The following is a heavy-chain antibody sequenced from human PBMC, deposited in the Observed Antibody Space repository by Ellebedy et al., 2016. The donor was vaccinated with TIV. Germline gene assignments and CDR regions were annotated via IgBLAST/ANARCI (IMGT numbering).Heavy chain of an antibody. CDR3: ATIKQWLVHQQFDY. V-gene: IGHV3-30-3*01. CDR1: GFTFTSYS. CDR2: VSYDGSTK. Sequence: GESLKISXAASGFTFTSYSMHWVRQAPGKGLEWVAVVSYDGSTKYYADSVKGRFTISRDNSKNTLYLQMDSLRAEDTAVYYCATIKQWLVHQQFDYWGQGTLVTVSS. J-gene: IGHJ4*02. D-gene: IGHD6-19*01.